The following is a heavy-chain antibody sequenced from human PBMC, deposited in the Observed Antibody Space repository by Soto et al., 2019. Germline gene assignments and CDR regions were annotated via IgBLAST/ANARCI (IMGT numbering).Heavy chain of an antibody. J-gene: IGHJ5*02. Sequence: KTSETLSLTCTVSGGSISSYYWSWIRQSAGKGLEWIGRIYNGGNTQYNPSLKSRVTMSADTSKNQSSLRLSSVTAADTAIYYCATRITVFGLLVPPFDPWGQGTQVTVSS. V-gene: IGHV4-4*07. D-gene: IGHD3-3*01. CDR3: ATRITVFGLLVPPFDP. CDR1: GGSISSYY. CDR2: IYNGGNT.